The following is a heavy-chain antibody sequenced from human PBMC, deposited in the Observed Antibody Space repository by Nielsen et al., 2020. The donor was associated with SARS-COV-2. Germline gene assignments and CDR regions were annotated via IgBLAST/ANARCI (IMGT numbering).Heavy chain of an antibody. CDR1: GFSLRTSGMR. CDR2: IDWDGDK. Sequence: SGPTLVKPTQTLTLTYTFSGFSLRTSGMRVSWIRQPPGKALEWLARIDWDGDKFYSSSLRTRLTISKDTSKNQVVLTMTNMDPVDTATYYCARMPGYSSGNFGYFDYWGQGTLVTVSS. J-gene: IGHJ4*02. CDR3: ARMPGYSSGNFGYFDY. V-gene: IGHV2-70*04. D-gene: IGHD6-19*01.